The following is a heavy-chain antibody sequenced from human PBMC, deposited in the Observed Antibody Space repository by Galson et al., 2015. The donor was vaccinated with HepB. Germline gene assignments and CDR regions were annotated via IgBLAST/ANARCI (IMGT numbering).Heavy chain of an antibody. V-gene: IGHV1-18*01. D-gene: IGHD1-26*01. Sequence: SVKVSCKASGYTFTPWYLHWVRQAPGQGPEWMGWVSGNNGDTNYARKLRGRVTVTTDTSTSTAYMELRSLRSDDTAVYYCARGGGSSARGMDVWGQGTTVTVSS. CDR2: VSGNNGDT. CDR1: GYTFTPWY. J-gene: IGHJ6*02. CDR3: ARGGGSSARGMDV.